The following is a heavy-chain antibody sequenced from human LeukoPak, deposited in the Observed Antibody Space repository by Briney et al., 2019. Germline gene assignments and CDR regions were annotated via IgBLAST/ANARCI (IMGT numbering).Heavy chain of an antibody. D-gene: IGHD3-22*01. V-gene: IGHV4-39*01. CDR1: GGSISSSSYY. CDR2: IYYSGST. Sequence: SETLSLTCTVSGGSISSSSYYWGWIRQPPGKGLERIGSIYYSGSTYYNPSLKSRVTISVDTSKNQFSLKLSSVTAADTAVYYCARQPIGSRGYYYDSSGYYFDYWGQGTLVTVSS. CDR3: ARQPIGSRGYYYDSSGYYFDY. J-gene: IGHJ4*02.